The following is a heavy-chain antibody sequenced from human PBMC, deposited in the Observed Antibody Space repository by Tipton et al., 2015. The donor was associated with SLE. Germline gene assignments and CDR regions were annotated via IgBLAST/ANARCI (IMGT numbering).Heavy chain of an antibody. CDR1: GYSITSSSYY. V-gene: IGHV4-39*01. CDR2: SGST. Sequence: TLSLTCTVSGYSITSSSYYWGWIRQPPGKGLEWIGRSGSTYYNPSLNSRVSTSVDTSKNQFSLKLTSVTAADTAVYYCARHFPRHYDSRTYSEAFDIWGQGTMVTVSS. D-gene: IGHD3-22*01. CDR3: ARHFPRHYDSRTYSEAFDI. J-gene: IGHJ3*02.